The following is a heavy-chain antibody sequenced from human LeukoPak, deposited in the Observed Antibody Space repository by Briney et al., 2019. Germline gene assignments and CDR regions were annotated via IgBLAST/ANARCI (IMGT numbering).Heavy chain of an antibody. CDR3: ATTGRGYTGYDLVH. Sequence: ASLKVSCKASGYTFTAYYMHWVRQAPGQGLERMGWTHPNSGGTNYAQKFQGRVSMTRDTSISTAYMELNRLRSDDTAVYYCATTGRGYTGYDLVHWGQGTLVTVSS. V-gene: IGHV1-2*02. D-gene: IGHD5-12*01. CDR1: GYTFTAYY. J-gene: IGHJ4*02. CDR2: THPNSGGT.